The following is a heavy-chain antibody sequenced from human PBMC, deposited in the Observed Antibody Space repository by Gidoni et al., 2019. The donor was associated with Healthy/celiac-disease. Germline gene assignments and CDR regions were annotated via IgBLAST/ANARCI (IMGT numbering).Heavy chain of an antibody. CDR3: AGTRGLSYYYGMDV. CDR2: IDWDDDK. V-gene: IGHV2-70*04. CDR1: GFSLSTSGMR. Sequence: QVTLKESGPALVKPTQTLTLTCTFSGFSLSTSGMRVSWIRQPPGKALEWLARIDWDDDKFYSTSLKNRLTISKDTSKNQVVLTMTNMDPVDTATYYCAGTRGLSYYYGMDVWGQGTTVTVSS. D-gene: IGHD1-1*01. J-gene: IGHJ6*02.